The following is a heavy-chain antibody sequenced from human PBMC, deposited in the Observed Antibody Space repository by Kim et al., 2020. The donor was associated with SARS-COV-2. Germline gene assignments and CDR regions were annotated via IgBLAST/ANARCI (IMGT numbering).Heavy chain of an antibody. V-gene: IGHV1-2*02. CDR3: STGGSSSWHGTGPD. J-gene: IGHJ4*02. Sequence: ASVKVSCKASGYTFTDYFIHWVRQAPGQGLEWMGWINPDNGVTKYGQKFQGRVTMTRDTSITTAYMEISRLTSDDTAMYFCSTGGSSSWHGTGPDWGQGTLVTVSS. D-gene: IGHD6-13*01. CDR1: GYTFTDYF. CDR2: INPDNGVT.